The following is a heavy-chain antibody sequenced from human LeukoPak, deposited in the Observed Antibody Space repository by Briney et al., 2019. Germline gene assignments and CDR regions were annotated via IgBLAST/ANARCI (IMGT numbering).Heavy chain of an antibody. CDR3: ARAIVVVPAAPAEYFQH. V-gene: IGHV4-59*12. CDR2: LYPSGST. J-gene: IGHJ1*01. CDR1: GGSINSGY. Sequence: SETLSLTCSVSGGSINSGYWSWIRQPPGKGLEWIGLLYPSGSTNYNPSLKSRVTISVDTSKNQFSLKLSSVTAADTAVYYCARAIVVVPAAPAEYFQHWGQGTLVTVAS. D-gene: IGHD2-2*01.